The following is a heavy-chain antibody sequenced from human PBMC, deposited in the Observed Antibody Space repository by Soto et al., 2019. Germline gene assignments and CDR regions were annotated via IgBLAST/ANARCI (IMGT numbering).Heavy chain of an antibody. CDR1: GGSISSSSYY. CDR2: IYYSGST. CDR3: ARHENWFGP. J-gene: IGHJ5*02. V-gene: IGHV4-39*01. Sequence: SETLSLTCTVSGGSISSSSYYWGWIRQPPGKGLEWIGSIYYSGSTYYNPSLKSRVTISVDTSKNQFSLKLSSVTAADTAVYYCARHENWFGPWGQGTLVTVSS.